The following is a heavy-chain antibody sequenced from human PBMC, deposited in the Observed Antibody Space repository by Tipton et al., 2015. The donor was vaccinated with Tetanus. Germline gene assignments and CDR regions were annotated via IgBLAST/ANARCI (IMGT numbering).Heavy chain of an antibody. CDR1: GFTFGTYA. CDR2: IRGNSDET. CDR3: AKDSMTSSWYRVHYFDD. J-gene: IGHJ4*02. Sequence: SLRLSCAASGFTFGTYAMTWVRQAPGKGLEWVSSIRGNSDETYYSDSVKGRFTISRDHSKNTLYLQMNNLRAEDTAEYYCAKDSMTSSWYRVHYFDDWGQGTLVSVSS. V-gene: IGHV3-23*01. D-gene: IGHD6-13*01.